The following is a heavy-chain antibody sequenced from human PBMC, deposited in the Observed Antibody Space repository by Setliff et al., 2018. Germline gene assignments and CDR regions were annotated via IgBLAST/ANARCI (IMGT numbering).Heavy chain of an antibody. V-gene: IGHV3-7*01. J-gene: IGHJ4*02. CDR2: IKQDGSEK. CDR1: GFTFSSYW. CDR3: ARGGDYCGGECYIPPPDSY. D-gene: IGHD2-21*01. Sequence: PGGSLRLSCAASGFTFSSYWMSWVRQAPGKGLEWVANIKQDGSEKYYADSVKGRFTISRDNSKNTLYLQMNSLRPEGTAVYYCARGGDYCGGECYIPPPDSYWGQGTLVTVSS.